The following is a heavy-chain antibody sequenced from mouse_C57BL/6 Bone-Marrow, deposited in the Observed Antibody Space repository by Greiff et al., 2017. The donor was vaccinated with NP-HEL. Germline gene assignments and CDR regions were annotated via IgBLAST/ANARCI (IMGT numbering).Heavy chain of an antibody. CDR3: ARSIYYADADDPFYAMDY. Sequence: EVQLVESGGGLVQPGGSLSLSCAASGFTFTAYYMSWVRQPPGKALEWLGFIRNKANGYTTEYSASVKGRFTISRDNSQSILYLRMNALRAEDSATYYCARSIYYADADDPFYAMDYWGQGTSGTVSS. V-gene: IGHV7-3*01. J-gene: IGHJ4*01. CDR2: IRNKANGYTT. D-gene: IGHD2-13*01. CDR1: GFTFTAYY.